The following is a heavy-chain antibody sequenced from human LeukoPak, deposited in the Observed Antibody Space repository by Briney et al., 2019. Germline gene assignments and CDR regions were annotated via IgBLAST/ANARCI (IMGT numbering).Heavy chain of an antibody. CDR1: GGSISTYY. J-gene: IGHJ5*02. D-gene: IGHD3-10*01. CDR2: IYYTGST. Sequence: PSETLSLTCTLSGGSISTYYWSWVRQPPGKGLEWIGYIYYTGSTDYNPSLKSRVTMSVDTSKNQFSLKLSSVTAADTAVYYCARGGYYGSGNDFRFDPWGQGTLVTVSS. CDR3: ARGGYYGSGNDFRFDP. V-gene: IGHV4-59*01.